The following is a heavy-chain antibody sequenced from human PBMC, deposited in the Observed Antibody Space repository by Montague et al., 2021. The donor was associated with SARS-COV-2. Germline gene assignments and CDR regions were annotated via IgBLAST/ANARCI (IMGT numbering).Heavy chain of an antibody. J-gene: IGHJ6*02. CDR3: ARLKYGMDV. CDR1: GDSVAGHSPS. V-gene: IGHV6-1*01. CDR2: TYFDSKWYN. Sequence: CAISGDSVAGHSPSWSWNRQAPPTHEQFLGRTYFDSKWYNDYAVSVKSRIRINPDTSKNQFSLQLNSVTHDDRNVYYCARLKYGMDVWGQGTTVTVSS.